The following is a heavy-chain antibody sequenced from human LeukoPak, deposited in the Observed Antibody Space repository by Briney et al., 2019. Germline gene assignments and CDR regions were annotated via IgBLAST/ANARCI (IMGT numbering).Heavy chain of an antibody. CDR1: GNTFSSYD. Sequence: VASVKVSFKTSGNTFSSYDINWVRQATGQGLEWMGWMNPNSGNTAYAQKFQGRVTITRDTSISTAYMELSSLRSEDTAVYYCARGGTLVQGVTVLYGMDVWGQGTTVTVSS. CDR2: MNPNSGNT. V-gene: IGHV1-8*01. D-gene: IGHD3-10*01. CDR3: ARGGTLVQGVTVLYGMDV. J-gene: IGHJ6*02.